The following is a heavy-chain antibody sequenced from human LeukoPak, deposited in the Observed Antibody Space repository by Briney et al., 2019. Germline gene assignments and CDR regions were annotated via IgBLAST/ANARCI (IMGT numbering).Heavy chain of an antibody. Sequence: GESLKISCKGSGYSFTSYWIGWVRQMPGKGLEWMGIIYPGDSDTRYSPSFQGQVTISADKSISTAYLQWSSLKASDTAMYYCARGFVTGGRTAGMDVWGQGTTVTVSS. CDR3: ARGFVTGGRTAGMDV. D-gene: IGHD3-16*01. J-gene: IGHJ6*02. CDR2: IYPGDSDT. V-gene: IGHV5-51*01. CDR1: GYSFTSYW.